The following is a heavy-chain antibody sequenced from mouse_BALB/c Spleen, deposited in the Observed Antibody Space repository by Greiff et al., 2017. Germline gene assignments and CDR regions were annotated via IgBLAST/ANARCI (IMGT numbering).Heavy chain of an antibody. J-gene: IGHJ2*01. Sequence: EVKLMESGGGLVQPGGSLKLSCAASGFTFSSYTMSWVRQTPEKRLEWVAYISNGGGSTYYPDTVKGRFTISRDNAKNTLYLQMSSLKSEDTAMYYCARHSFYDYFDYWGQGTTLTVSS. D-gene: IGHD2-3*01. CDR3: ARHSFYDYFDY. V-gene: IGHV5-12-2*01. CDR1: GFTFSSYT. CDR2: ISNGGGST.